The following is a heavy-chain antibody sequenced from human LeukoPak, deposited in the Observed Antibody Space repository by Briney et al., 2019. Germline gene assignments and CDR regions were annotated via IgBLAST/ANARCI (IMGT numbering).Heavy chain of an antibody. V-gene: IGHV3-30*03. CDR1: GFTFSSYG. J-gene: IGHJ6*02. D-gene: IGHD3-10*01. CDR2: ISYDGSNK. Sequence: GGSLRLSCAASGFTFSSYGMYWVRQAPGKGLEWVAVISYDGSNKYYADSVKGRFTISRDNSKNTLYLQMNSLRAEDTAVYYCARDRSSGSGRGKWYYYYYGMDVWGQGTTVTVSS. CDR3: ARDRSSGSGRGKWYYYYYGMDV.